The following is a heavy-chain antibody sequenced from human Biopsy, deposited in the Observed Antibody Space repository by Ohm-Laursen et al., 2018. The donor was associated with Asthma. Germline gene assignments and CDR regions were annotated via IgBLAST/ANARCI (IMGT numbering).Heavy chain of an antibody. CDR1: GFTFGDYW. Sequence: SLRLSCAASGFTFGDYWMSWVRQVPGKGLEWVSLIYSGDNTYYADSVKGRFTISRDHSKLYLQMNSLRAEDSAVYYCAKEDYYDGSQVLDYWGLGTLVTVSS. V-gene: IGHV3-66*01. CDR3: AKEDYYDGSQVLDY. J-gene: IGHJ4*02. D-gene: IGHD3-22*01. CDR2: IYSGDNT.